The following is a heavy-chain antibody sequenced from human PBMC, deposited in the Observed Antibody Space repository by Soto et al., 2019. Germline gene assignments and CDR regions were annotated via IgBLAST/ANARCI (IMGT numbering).Heavy chain of an antibody. V-gene: IGHV3-21*01. CDR2: ISSSSSYI. J-gene: IGHJ5*02. CDR3: ARHPERIAEIGWFDP. Sequence: PGGSMRLSCAASGFTFSSYIMNWVSQAPGKGLEWVSSISSSSSYIYYADSVKGRFTISRDNAKNSLYLQMSSLRAEDTAVYYCARHPERIAEIGWFDPWGQGTLVTVSS. CDR1: GFTFSSYI. D-gene: IGHD6-13*01.